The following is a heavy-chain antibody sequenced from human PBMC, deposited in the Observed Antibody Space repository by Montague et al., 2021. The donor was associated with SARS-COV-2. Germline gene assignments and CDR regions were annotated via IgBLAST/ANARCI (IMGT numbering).Heavy chain of an antibody. CDR1: GFTFSDCY. V-gene: IGHV3-11*03. D-gene: IGHD3-10*01. Sequence: LRLSCAASGFTFSDCYMTWIRQAPGKGLEWLSYISTRSTYTNYADSVKGRFTISRDDAKNSLYLQMNSLRAEDTAVYYCASFTMVRGAPGYGMDVWGQGTTVTVSS. CDR2: ISTRSTYT. CDR3: ASFTMVRGAPGYGMDV. J-gene: IGHJ6*02.